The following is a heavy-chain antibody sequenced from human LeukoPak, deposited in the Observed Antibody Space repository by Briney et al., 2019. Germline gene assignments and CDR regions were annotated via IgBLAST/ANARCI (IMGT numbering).Heavy chain of an antibody. D-gene: IGHD2-21*01. CDR3: IRQDCGASGCSHLDY. CDR2: ITSKADSYST. CDR1: GFTFSGSK. V-gene: IGHV3-73*01. J-gene: IGHJ4*02. Sequence: GGSLTLSCVASGFTFSGSKMHWVRQASGKGLEWVGRITSKADSYSTIYAASVKGMFTISRDDSKNTAYLQMNSLKTEDTAVYYCIRQDCGASGCSHLDYWGQGTLVTVSS.